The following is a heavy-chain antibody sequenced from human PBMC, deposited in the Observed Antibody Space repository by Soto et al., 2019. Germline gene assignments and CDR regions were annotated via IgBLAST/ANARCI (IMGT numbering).Heavy chain of an antibody. CDR3: ASCSGSYHFYYGMDV. CDR2: IYYSGST. D-gene: IGHD3-10*02. V-gene: IGHV4-31*03. Sequence: TLSLPCTVSGGSISSECYYWSWIRQHPGKVLEWIGYIYYSGSTYYNPSLKSRVTISVDTSKNQFYLKLSYVTAADTAVYYCASCSGSYHFYYGMDVWGQGTTVTVSS. J-gene: IGHJ6*02. CDR1: GGSISSECYY.